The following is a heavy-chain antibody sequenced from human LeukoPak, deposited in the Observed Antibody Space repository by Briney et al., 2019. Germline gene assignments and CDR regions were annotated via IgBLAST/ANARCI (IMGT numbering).Heavy chain of an antibody. V-gene: IGHV4-59*01. CDR3: ARVYYSNSYDYWYFDL. CDR2: IYYSGSP. D-gene: IGHD6-13*01. Sequence: SETLSLTCTVSGGSIRSYYWRWIRQPPGKGLEWIAYIYYSGSPNYNPALKRRVTISVGTSKNQFSLKLSSVTAADTAVYYCARVYYSNSYDYWYFDLWGRGTLVTVSS. CDR1: GGSIRSYY. J-gene: IGHJ2*01.